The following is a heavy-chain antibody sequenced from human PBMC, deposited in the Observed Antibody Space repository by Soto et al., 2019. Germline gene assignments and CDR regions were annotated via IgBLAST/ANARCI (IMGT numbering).Heavy chain of an antibody. CDR2: INAGNGNT. CDR3: ARGVENIVVVLDVFGYYGMDV. V-gene: IGHV1-3*01. Sequence: QVQLVQSGAEVKKPGASVKVSCKASGYSFTSYAIYWVRQAPGQRLEWMGWINAGNGNTKYSQKLQGRVTFTGDTSACTAHMELSSLRSEGTAVYFCARGVENIVVVLDVFGYYGMDVWGQGTTVTVSS. J-gene: IGHJ6*02. D-gene: IGHD2-2*01. CDR1: GYSFTSYA.